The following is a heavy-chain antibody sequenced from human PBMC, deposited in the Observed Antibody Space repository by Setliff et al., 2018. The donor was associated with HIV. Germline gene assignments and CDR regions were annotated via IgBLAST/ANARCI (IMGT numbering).Heavy chain of an antibody. Sequence: SETLSLTCTVSGDSISSGGYYWSWIRQLPGKGLEWIGYIYYSGTTYYSPSLKSRVTISVDTSKNQFSLKLTSVTAADTAVYFCARGRLHYYDTSVYLDAFDIWGQGTMVTVSS. CDR3: ARGRLHYYDTSVYLDAFDI. D-gene: IGHD3-22*01. J-gene: IGHJ3*02. CDR2: IYYSGTT. V-gene: IGHV4-31*03. CDR1: GDSISSGGYY.